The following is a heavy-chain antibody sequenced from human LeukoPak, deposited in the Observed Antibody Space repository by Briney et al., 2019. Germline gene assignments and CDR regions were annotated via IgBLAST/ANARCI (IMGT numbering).Heavy chain of an antibody. V-gene: IGHV1-69*05. Sequence: SVKVSFKASGGTFTSYAISWVWQPPGQGLEWMGGISPIFGTANYAQKFQGRVTITKDESTSPAFMELNSLRPEETAVYYCARGDGSGYDLADPFADWGRGILVTVSS. CDR1: GGTFTSYA. CDR3: ARGDGSGYDLADPFAD. D-gene: IGHD3-22*01. J-gene: IGHJ4*02. CDR2: ISPIFGTA.